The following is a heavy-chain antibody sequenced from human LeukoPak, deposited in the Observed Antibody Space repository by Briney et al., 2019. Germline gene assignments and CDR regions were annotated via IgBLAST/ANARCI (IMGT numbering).Heavy chain of an antibody. J-gene: IGHJ5*02. CDR2: IYYSGST. CDR1: GGSISTYY. CDR3: ARHGYSSGSLAWFDP. V-gene: IGHV4-59*01. D-gene: IGHD6-19*01. Sequence: SETLSLTCTVSGGSISTYYCSWIRQPPGKGLEWIGYIYYSGSTNYNPSLKSRVTISVDTSKNQFSLKLSSVTAADTAVYYCARHGYSSGSLAWFDPWGQGTQVTVSS.